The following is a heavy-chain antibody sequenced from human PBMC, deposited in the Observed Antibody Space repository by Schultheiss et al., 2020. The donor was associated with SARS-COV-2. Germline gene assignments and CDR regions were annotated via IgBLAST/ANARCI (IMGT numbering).Heavy chain of an antibody. D-gene: IGHD2-15*01. V-gene: IGHV1-2*02. CDR1: GYTFTGYY. J-gene: IGHJ6*02. CDR2: INPNSGGT. Sequence: ASVKVSCKASGYTFTGYYMHWVRQAPGQGLEWMGWINPNSGGTNYAQKFQGRVTMTRNTSISTAYMELSSLRSEDTAVYYCARGFQYCSGGSCYSDYYYGMDVWGQGTTVTVSS. CDR3: ARGFQYCSGGSCYSDYYYGMDV.